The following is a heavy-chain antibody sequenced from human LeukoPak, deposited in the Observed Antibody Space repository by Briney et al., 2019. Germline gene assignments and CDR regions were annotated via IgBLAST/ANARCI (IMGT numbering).Heavy chain of an antibody. J-gene: IGHJ4*02. CDR1: GFTVSSNY. CDR2: VYGGDTT. V-gene: IGHV3-66*01. Sequence: PGGSLRLSCAASGFTVSSNYMTWVRQAPGKGLEWVSVVYGGDTTYYADSVKGRFTISRDNSKNTLYLQMNSLRAEDTAVYYCARDYDYWGQGTLVTVSS. CDR3: ARDYDY.